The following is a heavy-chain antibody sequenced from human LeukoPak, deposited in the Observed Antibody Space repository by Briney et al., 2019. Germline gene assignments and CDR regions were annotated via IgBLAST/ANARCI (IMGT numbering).Heavy chain of an antibody. Sequence: PGGSLTLSCAASGFTFSSYAVSWVRQAPGKGLEWVSAVSGSGGSTYYADSVRGRFTISRDNSKNALYLQMNSLRAEDTAVYYCAKSPKGRINYYYGMDVWGQGTTVTVSS. CDR3: AKSPKGRINYYYGMDV. CDR1: GFTFSSYA. V-gene: IGHV3-23*01. CDR2: VSGSGGST. J-gene: IGHJ6*02.